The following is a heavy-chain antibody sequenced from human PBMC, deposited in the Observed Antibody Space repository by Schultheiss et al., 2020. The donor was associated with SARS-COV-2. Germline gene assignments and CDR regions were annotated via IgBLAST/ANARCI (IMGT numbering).Heavy chain of an antibody. Sequence: GGSLRLSCAASGFTFSSYGMHWVRQAPGKGLEWVSRINSDGSSTSYADSVKGRFTISRDNAKNTLYLQMNSLRAEDTAVYYCARARYCSSTSCLLYFDLWGRGTLVTVSS. CDR1: GFTFSSYG. CDR3: ARARYCSSTSCLLYFDL. D-gene: IGHD2-2*01. CDR2: INSDGSST. J-gene: IGHJ2*01. V-gene: IGHV3-74*01.